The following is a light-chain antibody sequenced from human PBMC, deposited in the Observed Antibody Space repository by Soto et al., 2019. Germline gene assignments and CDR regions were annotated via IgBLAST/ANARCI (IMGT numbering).Light chain of an antibody. V-gene: IGKV3-15*01. Sequence: EIVLTQSPGTLSVSPGERATLSCRASQSVSSKLAWYQQKPGQAPRLLFYGASTGATGIPARFSGSGSETEFTLSISSLQAEDFAVDYCQQDNNWPGTFGQGTKVEIK. CDR2: GAS. J-gene: IGKJ1*01. CDR3: QQDNNWPGT. CDR1: QSVSSK.